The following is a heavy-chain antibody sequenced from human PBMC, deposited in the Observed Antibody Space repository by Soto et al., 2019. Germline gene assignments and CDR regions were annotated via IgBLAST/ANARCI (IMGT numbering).Heavy chain of an antibody. Sequence: PGGSLRLSCAASGFTFSSYAMSWVRQAPGKGLEWVSAISGSGGSTYYADSVKGRFTISRDNSKDTLYLQMNSLIAEDTAVYYCAKVGGYCSSTSCYSLNYGMDVWGQGTTVTVSS. CDR1: GFTFSSYA. J-gene: IGHJ6*02. V-gene: IGHV3-23*01. CDR2: ISGSGGST. D-gene: IGHD2-2*02. CDR3: AKVGGYCSSTSCYSLNYGMDV.